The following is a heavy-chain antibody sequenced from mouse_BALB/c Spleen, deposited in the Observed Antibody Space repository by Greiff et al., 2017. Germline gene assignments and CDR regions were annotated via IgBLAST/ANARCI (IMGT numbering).Heavy chain of an antibody. Sequence: EVQGVESGGGLVQPGGSLKLSCAASGFTFSSYTMSWVRQTPEKRLEWVATISSGGSYTYYPDSVKGRFTISRDNAKNTLYLQMSSLKSEDTAMYYCTRDGDPHWYFDVWGEGTTVTVSS. CDR3: TRDGDPHWYFDV. D-gene: IGHD3-3*01. J-gene: IGHJ1*01. CDR2: ISSGGSYT. V-gene: IGHV5-6-4*01. CDR1: GFTFSSYT.